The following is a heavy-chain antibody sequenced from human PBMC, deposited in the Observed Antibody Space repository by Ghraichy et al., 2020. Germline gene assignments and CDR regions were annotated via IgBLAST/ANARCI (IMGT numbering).Heavy chain of an antibody. CDR1: GFTFGSYA. CDR2: ISDSGGRA. CDR3: AKVKATPGLFDF. D-gene: IGHD6-13*01. J-gene: IGHJ4*02. Sequence: GGSLRLSCTASGFTFGSYAMNWVRLAPGKGLEWLSSISDSGGRAYYADSAKGRFTISRDNSKHALYLQMNSLRAEDTAIYYCAKVKATPGLFDFWGQGTLVTVSS. V-gene: IGHV3-23*01.